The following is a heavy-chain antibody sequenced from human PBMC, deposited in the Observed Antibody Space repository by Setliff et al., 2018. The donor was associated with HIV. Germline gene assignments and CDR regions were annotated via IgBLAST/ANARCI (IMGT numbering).Heavy chain of an antibody. CDR3: ARDGGYSSPYYFHY. CDR2: ISEYNGDT. D-gene: IGHD5-18*01. CDR1: GYTFTSYG. J-gene: IGHJ4*02. V-gene: IGHV1-18*01. Sequence: ASVKVSCKASGYTFTSYGISWVRQAPGQGLEWMGWISEYNGDTKYAQKLQGRVTMTKDTSTSTAYMDLSSLRSEDTAVYYCARDGGYSSPYYFHYWGQGTLVTVSS.